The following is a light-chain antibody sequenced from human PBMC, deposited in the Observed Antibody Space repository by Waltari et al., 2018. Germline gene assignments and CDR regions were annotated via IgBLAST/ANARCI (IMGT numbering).Light chain of an antibody. V-gene: IGLV2-14*03. CDR1: TSEVGGSHY. CDR2: DVS. Sequence: QSALTQPASVSGSTGQSITISCTGTTSEVGGSHYLPLYQQHPSKAPKLMIYDVSERPSGVSNRFSGSKSGNTASLTISGLQAEDEADYYCNSYTSISTLVFGGGTKLTVL. J-gene: IGLJ2*01. CDR3: NSYTSISTLV.